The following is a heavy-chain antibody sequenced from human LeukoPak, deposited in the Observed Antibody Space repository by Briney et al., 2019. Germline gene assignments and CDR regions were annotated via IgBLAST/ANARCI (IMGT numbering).Heavy chain of an antibody. CDR1: GFAFSTYW. J-gene: IGHJ4*02. CDR2: INSGGDSI. D-gene: IGHD2-2*01. CDR3: ARVGEVVPAGIDY. Sequence: PGGSLRLSCAASGFAFSTYWMHWVRHAPGKGLVWVSRINSGGDSITYADSVKGRFTISRDNAKNTLYLQMNSLRAEDTAVYYCARVGEVVPAGIDYWGQGTLVTVSS. V-gene: IGHV3-74*03.